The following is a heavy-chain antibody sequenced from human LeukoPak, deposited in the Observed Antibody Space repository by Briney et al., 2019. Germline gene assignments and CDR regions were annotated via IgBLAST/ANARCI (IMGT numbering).Heavy chain of an antibody. CDR3: ARAYYFDY. V-gene: IGHV3-7*03. Sequence: GGSLRLSCAASGFIFTNYFMSWVRQAPGKGLEWVANIKQDGSEKYYVDSVKGRFTISRDNAKNSLYLQMNSLRAEDTAVYYCARAYYFDYWGQGTLVTVSS. CDR1: GFIFTNYF. J-gene: IGHJ4*02. CDR2: IKQDGSEK.